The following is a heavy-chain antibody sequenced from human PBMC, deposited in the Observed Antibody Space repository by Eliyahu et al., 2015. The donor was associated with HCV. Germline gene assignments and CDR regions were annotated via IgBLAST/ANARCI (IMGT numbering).Heavy chain of an antibody. D-gene: IGHD5-18*01. V-gene: IGHV4-59*11. CDR3: AREVSGGYNSGKEFDT. J-gene: IGHJ4*02. Sequence: QVQLQESGPRLVKPSETLSLTCFXXGXSIRXHYWXWXRQPPGKGLEWIGNIYYGGITNYNPALRSRVTISVDTSKNQFSLKVSSVTAADTAVYYCAREVSGGYNSGKEFDTWGQGTLVTVSS. CDR2: IYYGGIT. CDR1: GXSIRXHY.